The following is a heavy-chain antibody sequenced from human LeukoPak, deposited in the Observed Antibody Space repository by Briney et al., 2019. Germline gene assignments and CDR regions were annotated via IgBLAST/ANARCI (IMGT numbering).Heavy chain of an antibody. CDR3: ARGGRYFDWLLGY. J-gene: IGHJ4*02. CDR1: GFTFSSYE. Sequence: GGSLRLSCAASGFTFSSYEMNWVRQAPGKELEWVSYISSSGSTIYYADSVKGRFTISRDNAKNSLYLQMNSLRAEDTAVYYCARGGRYFDWLLGYWGQGTLVTVSS. V-gene: IGHV3-48*03. D-gene: IGHD3-9*01. CDR2: ISSSGSTI.